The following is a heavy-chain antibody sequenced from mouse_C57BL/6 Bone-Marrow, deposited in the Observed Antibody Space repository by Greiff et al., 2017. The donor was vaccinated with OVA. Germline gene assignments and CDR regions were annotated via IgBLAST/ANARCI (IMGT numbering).Heavy chain of an antibody. Sequence: EVQGVESGGGLVMPGGSLTLSCAASGFSFRSYAMSWVRQTPEKRLEWVATISDGGSYTYYPDNVKGRFTISRDNAKNNLYLKRSHLKSEDTAMYYCARSYYSNSMHYWGQGASVTVFS. CDR3: ARSYYSNSMHY. V-gene: IGHV5-4*01. D-gene: IGHD2-5*01. CDR1: GFSFRSYA. CDR2: ISDGGSYT. J-gene: IGHJ4*01.